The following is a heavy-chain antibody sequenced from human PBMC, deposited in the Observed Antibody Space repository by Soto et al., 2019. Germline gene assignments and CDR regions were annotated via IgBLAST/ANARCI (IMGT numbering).Heavy chain of an antibody. CDR1: GYTFTSYG. V-gene: IGHV1-18*01. CDR3: ARATSYSSSSSV. Sequence: ASVKVSCKASGYTFTSYGISWVRQAPGQGLEWMGWISAYNGNTNYAQKLQGRVTMNTDKSTSTAYMELRSLRSDDTAVYYCARATSYSSSSSVWGKGTTVTVSS. D-gene: IGHD6-6*01. CDR2: ISAYNGNT. J-gene: IGHJ6*04.